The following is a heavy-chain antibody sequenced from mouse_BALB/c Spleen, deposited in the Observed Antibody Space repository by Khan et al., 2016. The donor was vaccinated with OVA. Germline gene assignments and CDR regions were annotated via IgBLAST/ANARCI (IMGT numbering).Heavy chain of an antibody. CDR3: ASHLTGSFAY. J-gene: IGHJ3*01. Sequence: EVQGVESGGDLVKPGGSLKLSCAASGFTFSNYGMSWVRQIPDKRLEWVATINSDGTYTYYPDSVKGRFTISRNNAKNTLYVEMSSLKSEDTAMYYCASHLTGSFAYWGQGTLVTVSA. CDR2: INSDGTYT. D-gene: IGHD4-1*01. CDR1: GFTFSNYG. V-gene: IGHV5-6*01.